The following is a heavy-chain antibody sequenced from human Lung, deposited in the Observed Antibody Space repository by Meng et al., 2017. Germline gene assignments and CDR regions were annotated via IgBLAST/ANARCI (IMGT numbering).Heavy chain of an antibody. CDR1: GGSFSDYY. CDR2: INHSRST. J-gene: IGHJ4*02. V-gene: IGHV4-34*01. Sequence: QVQLQQWGAGRLKPSETLSVTCVVSGGSFSDYYWSWIRQPPGKGLERIGEINHSRSTNYNPSLESRGTISVDTSQNSLSLKLSSVTAADSAVYYCARGPTTMAHDFDYWGKGTLVTVSS. D-gene: IGHD4-11*01. CDR3: ARGPTTMAHDFDY.